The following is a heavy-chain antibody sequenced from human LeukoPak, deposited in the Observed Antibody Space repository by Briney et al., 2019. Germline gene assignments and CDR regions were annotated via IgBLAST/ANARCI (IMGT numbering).Heavy chain of an antibody. CDR1: GYGFTSYW. D-gene: IGHD3-9*01. Sequence: GEALQISCKGSGYGFTSYWIGWVRRMPGKGVEGMGGIYPGDSDTRYSPSFQGQVTISADKSISTAYLQWSSLKAADTAIYYCARLNDILTGPFDYWGQGTLVTVSS. CDR3: ARLNDILTGPFDY. V-gene: IGHV5-51*01. J-gene: IGHJ4*02. CDR2: IYPGDSDT.